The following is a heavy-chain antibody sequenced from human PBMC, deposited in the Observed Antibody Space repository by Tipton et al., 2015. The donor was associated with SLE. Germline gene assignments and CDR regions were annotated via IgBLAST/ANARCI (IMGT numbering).Heavy chain of an antibody. Sequence: TLSLTCDVSGGSISSSNWWSWVRQPPGKGLEWIGEIYQSGSSGSTNYNPSVRSRVTFSLDKSKNQFFLKLTSVTAADTAVYYCARGYGDTGYWGQGTLVTVSS. CDR2: IYQSGSSGST. D-gene: IGHD4-17*01. V-gene: IGHV4-4*02. J-gene: IGHJ4*02. CDR3: ARGYGDTGY. CDR1: GGSISSSNW.